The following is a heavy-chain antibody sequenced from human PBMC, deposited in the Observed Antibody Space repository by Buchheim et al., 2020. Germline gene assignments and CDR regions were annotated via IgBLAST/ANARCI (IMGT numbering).Heavy chain of an antibody. V-gene: IGHV4-61*01. CDR1: GGSVTSGSYY. CDR3: ARDLGYCSGGRCSYYFDY. Sequence: QVQLQESGPGLVKPSQILSLTCTVSGGSVTSGSYYWSWIRQPPGKGLEWIGYIYYSGSTNYNPSLKSRVTISGDMSKNQFSLKLSSVTAADTAVYYCARDLGYCSGGRCSYYFDYWGQGT. D-gene: IGHD2-15*01. CDR2: IYYSGST. J-gene: IGHJ4*02.